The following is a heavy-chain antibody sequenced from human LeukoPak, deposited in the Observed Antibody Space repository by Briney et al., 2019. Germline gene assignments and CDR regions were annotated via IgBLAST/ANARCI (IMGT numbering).Heavy chain of an antibody. J-gene: IGHJ4*02. D-gene: IGHD2-21*02. Sequence: SETLSLTCAVYGGSFSGYYWSWIRQPPGKGLEWIGEINHSGSTYYNPSLQSRVTLSVDTSKNQFSLKLTSVTATDTAVYYCARTYPDCDYWGQGTLVTVSS. CDR3: ARTYPDCDY. CDR2: INHSGST. CDR1: GGSFSGYY. V-gene: IGHV4-34*01.